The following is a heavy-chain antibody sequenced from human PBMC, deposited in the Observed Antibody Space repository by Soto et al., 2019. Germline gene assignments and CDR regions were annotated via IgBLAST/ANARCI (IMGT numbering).Heavy chain of an antibody. V-gene: IGHV1-2*02. CDR2: ISPKSGGT. D-gene: IGHD2-21*02. CDR3: ARPPGYICDWHYFDL. Sequence: ASVKVSCKASGYTFTNYYMHWVRQAPGQGFEWMGGISPKSGGTNYAQKFQGRVSMTWDTALKTTYMELSSLISEDTAVYYCARPPGYICDWHYFDLWGQGTLVTVSS. CDR1: GYTFTNYY. J-gene: IGHJ4*02.